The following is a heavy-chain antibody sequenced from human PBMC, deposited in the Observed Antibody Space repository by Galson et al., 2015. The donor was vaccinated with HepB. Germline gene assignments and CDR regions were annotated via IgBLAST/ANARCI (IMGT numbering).Heavy chain of an antibody. CDR1: GSTFSSYA. D-gene: IGHD1-26*01. V-gene: IGHV3-30-3*01. CDR2: ISYDGSNK. J-gene: IGHJ6*02. CDR3: AGGWELQAGKDYYGMDV. Sequence: ALRLSCAASGSTFSSYAMHWVRQAPGKGLEWVAVISYDGSNKYYADSVKGRFTISRDNSKNTLYLQMNSLRAEDTAVYYCAGGWELQAGKDYYGMDVWGQGTTVTVSS.